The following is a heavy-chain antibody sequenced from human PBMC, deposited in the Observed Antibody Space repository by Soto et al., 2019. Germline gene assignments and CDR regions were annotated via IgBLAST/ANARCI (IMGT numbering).Heavy chain of an antibody. CDR1: GFTFTRYS. V-gene: IGHV3-21*06. CDR3: ARESEDLTSNFDY. CDR2: ISSTTNYI. Sequence: GGSLRLSCAASGFTFTRYSMNWVRQARGKGLEWVSSISSTTNYIYYGDSMKGRFTISRDNAKNSLYLEMNSLRAEDTAVYYCARESEDLTSNFDYWGQGTLVTVS. J-gene: IGHJ4*02.